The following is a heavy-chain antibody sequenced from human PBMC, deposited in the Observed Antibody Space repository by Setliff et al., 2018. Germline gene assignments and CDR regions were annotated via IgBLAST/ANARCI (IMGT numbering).Heavy chain of an antibody. CDR3: GRSEAYNWFDP. CDR1: GGRISGSNHY. V-gene: IGHV4-39*07. CDR2: MYSGGNT. J-gene: IGHJ5*02. Sequence: PSETLSLTYTVSGGRISGSNHYWGWVRQPPGKGLEWIGSMYSGGNTYYNPSLKSRATISIDTSKNQFSLKLNSVTAADTAVYYCGRSEAYNWFDPWGQGTLWSPSPQ.